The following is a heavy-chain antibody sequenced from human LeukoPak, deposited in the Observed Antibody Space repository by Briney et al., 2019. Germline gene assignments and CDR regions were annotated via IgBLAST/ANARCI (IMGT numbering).Heavy chain of an antibody. CDR2: IRFDGSNK. D-gene: IGHD3-16*01. Sequence: QPGGSLRLSCAASGFTFSNYGIHWVRQAPGKGLEWVAFIRFDGSNKYYADSVKGRFTISRDNAKNSLYLQMNSLRAEDTAVYYCASWGQEGRTVAISTGYFDYWGQGTLVSVSS. J-gene: IGHJ4*02. CDR3: ASWGQEGRTVAISTGYFDY. V-gene: IGHV3-30*02. CDR1: GFTFSNYG.